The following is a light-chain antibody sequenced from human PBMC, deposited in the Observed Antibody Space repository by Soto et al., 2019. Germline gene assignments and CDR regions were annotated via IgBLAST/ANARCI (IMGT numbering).Light chain of an antibody. Sequence: QSVLTQPPSVSGSPGRSVTISCAGTSSDFSSYNRVSWYQQPPGTGPKLIIYEVNNRPSGVPDRFSGSKSGNTASLTISGLQAEDDAEYYCSLYTTDSTYVFGTGTKVTVL. V-gene: IGLV2-18*01. CDR2: EVN. CDR3: SLYTTDSTYV. CDR1: SSDFSSYNR. J-gene: IGLJ1*01.